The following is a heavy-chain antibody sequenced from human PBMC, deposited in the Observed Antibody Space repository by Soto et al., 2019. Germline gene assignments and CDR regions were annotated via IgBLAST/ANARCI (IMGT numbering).Heavy chain of an antibody. CDR2: VIPIFGTA. D-gene: IGHD2-15*01. Sequence: SVKVSCKASGGTFSSYAISWVRQAPGQGLEWMGGVIPIFGTANYAQKFQGRVTITADESTSTAYMELSSLRSEDTAVYYCARGRAYCSGGSCYYYYGMDVWGQGTTVTVSS. V-gene: IGHV1-69*13. CDR3: ARGRAYCSGGSCYYYYGMDV. J-gene: IGHJ6*02. CDR1: GGTFSSYA.